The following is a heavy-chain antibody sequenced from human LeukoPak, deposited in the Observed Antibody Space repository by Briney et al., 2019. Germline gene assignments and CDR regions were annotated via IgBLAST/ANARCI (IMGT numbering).Heavy chain of an antibody. CDR1: GFTFSQYW. Sequence: GGSLRLSCAASGFTFSQYWMSWVRQAPGKGPEWVANIKRDGSERYYVDSVKGRFTISRDNAKNSLYLQMNSLRAEDTAVYYCARDGGHSTDFDYWGQGTLVTVSS. CDR3: ARDGGHSTDFDY. V-gene: IGHV3-7*01. CDR2: IKRDGSER. J-gene: IGHJ4*02. D-gene: IGHD2/OR15-2a*01.